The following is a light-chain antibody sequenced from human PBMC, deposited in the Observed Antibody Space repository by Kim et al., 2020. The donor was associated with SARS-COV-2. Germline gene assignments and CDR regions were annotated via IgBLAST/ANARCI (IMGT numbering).Light chain of an antibody. V-gene: IGLV1-51*01. CDR3: GAWDSSLDALV. J-gene: IGLJ2*01. Sequence: QSVLTQPPSVSAAPGQKVTISCSGSGSNIGNNYVSWYQQLPGTAPKLLIYVNNERPSGIPDRFSGSKSGTSATLGITGLQTGDEADYYCGAWDSSLDALVFGGGTQLTVL. CDR2: VNN. CDR1: GSNIGNNY.